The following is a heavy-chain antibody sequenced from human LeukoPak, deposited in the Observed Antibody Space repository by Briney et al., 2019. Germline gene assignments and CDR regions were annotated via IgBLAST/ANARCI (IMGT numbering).Heavy chain of an antibody. CDR2: IHYTGTT. D-gene: IGHD2-2*01. Sequence: SETLSLTCTVSGGSISGYYWSWIRQPPGKGLEWIGLIHYTGTTNYNPSLKSRVTISLDTSKNQFSLNLSSVTAADTAVYYCAGGDCSSTSCYTIGFDPWGQGTLVTVSS. CDR3: AGGDCSSTSCYTIGFDP. V-gene: IGHV4-59*08. J-gene: IGHJ5*02. CDR1: GGSISGYY.